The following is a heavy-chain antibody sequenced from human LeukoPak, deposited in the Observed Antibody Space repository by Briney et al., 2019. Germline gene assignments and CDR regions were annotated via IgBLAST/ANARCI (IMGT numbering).Heavy chain of an antibody. Sequence: GGSLRLSCAASGFTFSSYWMHWVRQAPGKGLVWVSRINSDGSSTSYADSVKGRFTISRDNAKNTLYLQMNSLRAEDTAVYYCARVLGVRYFDWLPPRDAFDIWGQGTMVTVSS. V-gene: IGHV3-74*01. J-gene: IGHJ3*02. CDR3: ARVLGVRYFDWLPPRDAFDI. CDR2: INSDGSST. D-gene: IGHD3-9*01. CDR1: GFTFSSYW.